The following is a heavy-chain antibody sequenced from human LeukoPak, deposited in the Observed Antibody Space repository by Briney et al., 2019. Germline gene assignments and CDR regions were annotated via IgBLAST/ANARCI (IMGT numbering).Heavy chain of an antibody. J-gene: IGHJ4*02. D-gene: IGHD3-10*01. Sequence: MPSETLSLTCTVSGGSISSSSYYWGWIRQPPGKGLEWIGSIYYSGSTYYNPSLKSRVTISVDTSKNQFSLKLSSVTAADTAVYYCASYYGSGSERNFDYWGQGTLATVSS. CDR2: IYYSGST. CDR3: ASYYGSGSERNFDY. V-gene: IGHV4-39*01. CDR1: GGSISSSSYY.